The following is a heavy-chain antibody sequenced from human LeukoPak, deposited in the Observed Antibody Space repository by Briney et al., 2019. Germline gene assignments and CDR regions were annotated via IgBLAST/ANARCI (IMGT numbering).Heavy chain of an antibody. J-gene: IGHJ6*02. V-gene: IGHV3-13*01. Sequence: PGGSLRLSCAASGVTFSTYDMHWVRQVPGKGLEWVSAIGTVDDTYYLGSVKGRFTISRENAKNVLYLQMSSLRVEDTAVYYCAREIRETVFTRHHYYGIDVWGQGTTVTVSS. D-gene: IGHD1-1*01. CDR3: AREIRETVFTRHHYYGIDV. CDR1: GVTFSTYD. CDR2: IGTVDDT.